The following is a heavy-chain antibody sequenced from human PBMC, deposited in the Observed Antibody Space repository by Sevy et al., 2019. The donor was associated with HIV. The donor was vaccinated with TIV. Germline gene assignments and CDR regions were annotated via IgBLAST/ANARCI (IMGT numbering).Heavy chain of an antibody. J-gene: IGHJ4*02. D-gene: IGHD7-27*01. Sequence: GGSLRLSCVTSGFSFSSYSMNWVRQAPGKGLEWVSYISSSSGTIRYADSVKGRLTISRDNAKNSLFLQMNSLRDEDTAVYYCARDDHWAFDYWGQGALVTVSS. CDR1: GFSFSSYS. CDR2: ISSSSGTI. CDR3: ARDDHWAFDY. V-gene: IGHV3-48*02.